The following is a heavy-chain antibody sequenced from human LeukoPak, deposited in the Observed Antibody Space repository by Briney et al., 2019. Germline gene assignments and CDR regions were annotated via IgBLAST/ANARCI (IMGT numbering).Heavy chain of an antibody. V-gene: IGHV3-30*02. Sequence: GGSLRLSCGASGFIFNNYGMHWVRQAPGKGLEWVTFIRYDGSNKNYADSVKGRFTISRDNSKNTLYLQMNSLRAEDAAVYYCAKAPLGRCTGVICYYFDYWGQGTLVTVSS. J-gene: IGHJ4*02. CDR1: GFIFNNYG. D-gene: IGHD2-15*01. CDR3: AKAPLGRCTGVICYYFDY. CDR2: IRYDGSNK.